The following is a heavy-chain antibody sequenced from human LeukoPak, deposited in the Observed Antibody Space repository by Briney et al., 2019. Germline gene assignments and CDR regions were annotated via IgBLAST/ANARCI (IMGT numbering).Heavy chain of an antibody. CDR2: IYYSGST. J-gene: IGHJ4*02. CDR1: GGSISSSSCY. D-gene: IGHD3-22*01. V-gene: IGHV4-39*07. Sequence: PSETLSLTCTVSGGSISSSSCYWGWIRQPPGKGLEWIGSIYYSGSTYYNPSLKSRVTISVDTSKNQFSLKLSSVTAADTAVYYCARANPQNYYDSSGFFDYWGQGTLVTVSS. CDR3: ARANPQNYYDSSGFFDY.